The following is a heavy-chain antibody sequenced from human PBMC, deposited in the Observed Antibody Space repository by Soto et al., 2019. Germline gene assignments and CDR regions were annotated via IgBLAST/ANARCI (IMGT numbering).Heavy chain of an antibody. CDR2: INPSGGST. Sequence: ASVKVSCKASGYTFTSYYMHWVRQAPGQGLEWMGIINPSGGSTSYAQKFQGRVTMTRDTSTSTVYMELSSLRSEDTAVYYCARRNYYESSGYYHDAFDIWGQGTMVTVSS. CDR1: GYTFTSYY. J-gene: IGHJ3*02. D-gene: IGHD3-22*01. CDR3: ARRNYYESSGYYHDAFDI. V-gene: IGHV1-46*01.